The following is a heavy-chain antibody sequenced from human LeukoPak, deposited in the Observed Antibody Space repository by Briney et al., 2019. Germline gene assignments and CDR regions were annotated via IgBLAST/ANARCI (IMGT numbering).Heavy chain of an antibody. D-gene: IGHD6-13*01. CDR3: ARVRSSSWRFDY. V-gene: IGHV3-7*01. Sequence: GGSLRLSCAASGFTFSTYSMNWVRQAPGKGLEWVANIKQDGSEKYYVDSVKGRFTISRDNAKNSLYLQMNSLRAEDTAVYYCARVRSSSWRFDYWGQGTLVTVSS. CDR2: IKQDGSEK. J-gene: IGHJ4*02. CDR1: GFTFSTYS.